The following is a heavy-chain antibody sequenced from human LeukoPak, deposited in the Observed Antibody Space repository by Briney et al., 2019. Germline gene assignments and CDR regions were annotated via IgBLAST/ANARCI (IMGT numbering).Heavy chain of an antibody. CDR2: ISSGSSYI. CDR1: GFTFSSSS. CDR3: ARVRLGVGDAFDI. V-gene: IGHV3-21*01. D-gene: IGHD3-10*01. J-gene: IGHJ3*02. Sequence: GGSLRLSCVASGFTFSSSSMNWVRQAPGKGLEWVSSISSGSSYIYYADSVKGRFTVSRDNAKNSLYLQMNSLRAEDTAVYYCARVRLGVGDAFDIWGQGTMVTVST.